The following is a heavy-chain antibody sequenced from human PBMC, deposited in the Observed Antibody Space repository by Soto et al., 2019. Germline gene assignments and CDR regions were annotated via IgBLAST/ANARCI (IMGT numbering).Heavy chain of an antibody. CDR1: GFTFSSYA. D-gene: IGHD3-22*01. J-gene: IGHJ4*02. Sequence: EVQLLESGGGLVQPGGSLRLSCAASGFTFSSYAMSWVRQAPGKGLEWVSTIRASGSSSYYTDSVKGRFTISRDNSKNTLYLQMNCLRADDTALYYCAKGGTSYYDSSGYSGYWGQGTLVTVSS. CDR2: IRASGSSS. CDR3: AKGGTSYYDSSGYSGY. V-gene: IGHV3-23*01.